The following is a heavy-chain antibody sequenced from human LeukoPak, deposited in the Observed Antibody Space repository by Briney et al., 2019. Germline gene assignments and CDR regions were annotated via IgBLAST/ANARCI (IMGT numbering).Heavy chain of an antibody. V-gene: IGHV4-39*01. CDR2: IYYSGST. CDR1: GGSISSSSYY. CDR3: ARQLGYCSSTSCYADKVDY. Sequence: PSETLSLTCTFSGGSISSSSYYWGWIRQPPGKGLEWIGGIYYSGSTYYYPSLKSRVTISVDTSKNQFSLKLSSVTAADTAVYYCARQLGYCSSTSCYADKVDYWGQGTLVTVSS. J-gene: IGHJ4*02. D-gene: IGHD2-2*01.